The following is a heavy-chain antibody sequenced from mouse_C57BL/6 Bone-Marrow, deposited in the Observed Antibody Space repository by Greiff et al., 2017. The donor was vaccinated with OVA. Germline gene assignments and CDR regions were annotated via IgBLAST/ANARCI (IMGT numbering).Heavy chain of an antibody. D-gene: IGHD2-5*01. J-gene: IGHJ3*01. Sequence: QVQLQQSGAELVRPGTSVKVSCKASGYAFTNYLIEWVKQRPGQGLEWIGVINPGSGGTNYNEKFKGKATLTADKSSSTAYMQLSSLTSEDSAVYFCARGAYYSNYVSWFAYWGQGTLVTVSA. CDR2: INPGSGGT. CDR1: GYAFTNYL. CDR3: ARGAYYSNYVSWFAY. V-gene: IGHV1-54*01.